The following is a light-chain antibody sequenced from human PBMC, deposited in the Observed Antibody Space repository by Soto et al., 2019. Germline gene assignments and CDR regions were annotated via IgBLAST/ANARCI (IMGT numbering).Light chain of an antibody. CDR3: QDSSSYSWR. J-gene: IGKJ1*01. CDR2: GAS. V-gene: IGKV3-15*01. Sequence: IVRTNKRATLSASPGESATRSCRASQSIVTSLAWYQQKPGQAPRLLLYGASTRATGIPDRFSGSGSGTEFTLSISCLQPDDFAPYNCQDSSSYSWRFAQGTKVDI. CDR1: QSIVTS.